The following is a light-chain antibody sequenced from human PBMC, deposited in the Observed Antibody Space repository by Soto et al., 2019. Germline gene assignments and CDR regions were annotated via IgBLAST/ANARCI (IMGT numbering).Light chain of an antibody. CDR2: LGD. J-gene: IGLJ1*01. CDR3: AAWDDNLNAYV. V-gene: IGLV1-47*02. CDR1: TSNIGTFY. Sequence: QSAVTQPPSASSTPGQTVTISCSGSTSNIGTFYVYWYQHLPGTAPKLLIYLGDQRASGVSDRFSGSKSGTSASLAINGLRSDDEADYYCAAWDDNLNAYVFGSGTKVTVL.